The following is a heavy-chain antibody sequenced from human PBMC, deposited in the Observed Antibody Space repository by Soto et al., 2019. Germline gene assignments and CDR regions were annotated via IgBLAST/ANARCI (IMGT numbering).Heavy chain of an antibody. CDR1: GYIFTNYW. D-gene: IGHD2-15*01. V-gene: IGHV5-51*01. CDR3: VRQGLNRMSPVPATSDY. J-gene: IGHJ4*02. CDR2: IHPGDSDT. Sequence: VESLKISCKGSGYIFTNYWIAWVRQMPVKGLEWMGIIHPGDSDTRYTPSFDGQVTISVDRSTSTAYLQWSSLEASDTAIYYCVRQGLNRMSPVPATSDYWGQGTLVTVPS.